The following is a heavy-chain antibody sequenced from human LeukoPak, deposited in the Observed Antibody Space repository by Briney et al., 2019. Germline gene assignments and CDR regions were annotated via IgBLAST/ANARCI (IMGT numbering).Heavy chain of an antibody. CDR1: GGSISSNNYY. Sequence: SETLSLTCTVSGGSISSNNYYWGWIRQPPGKGLEWVGSIDYSGSTNYNPSLKSRVTISVDTSKNQFSLKVTSVTAADTAVYYCAKIGGYMVRGVENWFDPWGQGTLVTVSS. V-gene: IGHV4-39*01. CDR3: AKIGGYMVRGVENWFDP. D-gene: IGHD3-10*01. J-gene: IGHJ5*02. CDR2: IDYSGST.